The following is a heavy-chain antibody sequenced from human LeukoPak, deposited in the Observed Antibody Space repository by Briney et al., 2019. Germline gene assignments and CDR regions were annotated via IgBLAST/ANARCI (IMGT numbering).Heavy chain of an antibody. CDR1: GFTFSSYS. J-gene: IGHJ4*02. Sequence: GGSLRLSCAASGFTFSSYSMNWVRQAPGKGLEWVSSISSSSSYIYYADSVKGRFTISRDNAKNSLYLQMNSLRAEDTAVYYCAREYYDILTGYYSPLVDYWGQGTLVTVSP. CDR3: AREYYDILTGYYSPLVDY. CDR2: ISSSSSYI. D-gene: IGHD3-9*01. V-gene: IGHV3-21*01.